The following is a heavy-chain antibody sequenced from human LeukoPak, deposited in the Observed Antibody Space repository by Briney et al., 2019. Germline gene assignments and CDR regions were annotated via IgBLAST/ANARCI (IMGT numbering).Heavy chain of an antibody. CDR3: ARGMVHDY. CDR1: GYIFTSYG. CDR2: ISAFNGNT. D-gene: IGHD2-8*01. V-gene: IGHV1-18*01. J-gene: IGHJ4*02. Sequence: ASVKVSCTTSGYIFTSYGISWVRQAPGQGLECVGWISAFNGNTNYAQKFQGRVTMTTDTSTRTAYMELRGLKSDDTAVYFCARGMVHDYWGQGTLITVSS.